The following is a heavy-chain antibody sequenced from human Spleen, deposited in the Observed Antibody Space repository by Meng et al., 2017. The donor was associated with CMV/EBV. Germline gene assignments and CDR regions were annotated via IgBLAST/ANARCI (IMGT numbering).Heavy chain of an antibody. D-gene: IGHD1/OR15-1a*01. J-gene: IGHJ4*02. V-gene: IGHV4-39*07. CDR1: GGSISSSSYY. CDR3: ARAGGTGTGFH. Sequence: SETLSLTCTVFGGSISSSSYYWGWVRQPPGKGLEWIGSVYYSGSTYYNPSLKSRVTISVDTSKNQFSLKLSSVTAADTAVYCCARAGGTGTGFHWGQGTLVTVSS. CDR2: VYYSGST.